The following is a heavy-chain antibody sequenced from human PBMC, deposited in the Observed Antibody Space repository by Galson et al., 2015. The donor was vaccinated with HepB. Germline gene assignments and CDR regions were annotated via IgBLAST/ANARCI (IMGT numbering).Heavy chain of an antibody. J-gene: IGHJ4*02. V-gene: IGHV6-1*01. Sequence: CAISGDSVSGNSAAWNWIRQSPSRGLEWLGRTNYRSKWYNDYAVSVKSRITINPDTSKNQFSLQLNSVTAADTAVYYCARDGLWGYSGYDSSGVSHWGQGTLVTVSS. D-gene: IGHD5-12*01. CDR3: ARDGLWGYSGYDSSGVSH. CDR2: TNYRSKWYN. CDR1: GDSVSGNSAA.